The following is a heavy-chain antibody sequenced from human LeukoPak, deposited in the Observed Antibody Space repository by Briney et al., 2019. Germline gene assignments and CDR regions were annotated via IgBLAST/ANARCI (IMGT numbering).Heavy chain of an antibody. CDR2: ISWNSGSI. Sequence: GRSLRLSCAASGFTFDDYAMHWVRQAPGKGLEWVSGISWNSGSIGYADSVKGRFTISRDNAKNSLYLQMNSLRAEDMALCYCAKAAYCSSTSCYFDYWGQGTLVTVSS. D-gene: IGHD2-2*01. V-gene: IGHV3-9*03. CDR1: GFTFDDYA. J-gene: IGHJ4*02. CDR3: AKAAYCSSTSCYFDY.